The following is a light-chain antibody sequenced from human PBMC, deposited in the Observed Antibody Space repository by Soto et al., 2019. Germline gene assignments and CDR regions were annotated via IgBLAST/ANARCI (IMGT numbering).Light chain of an antibody. CDR2: GAS. CDR3: QLYDNSLYT. J-gene: IGKJ2*01. V-gene: IGKV3-20*01. Sequence: EIVLTQSPGTLSLSPGERVTLSCRASQSVSSNYLAWYQQKPGQAPRLLIYGASTRATGIPDRFSGSGSGTDFTLTISRLEPEDFAVYYCQLYDNSLYTFGQGTNLDIK. CDR1: QSVSSNY.